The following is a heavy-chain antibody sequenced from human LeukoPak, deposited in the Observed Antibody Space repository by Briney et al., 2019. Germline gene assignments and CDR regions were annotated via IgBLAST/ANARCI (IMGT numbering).Heavy chain of an antibody. Sequence: GASVKVSCKASGYTFNSYVINWVRQATGQGLEWMGWMNPNSGNTGYAQKFQGRVTMTKNNSITTVYMELSSLRSEDTAVYYCARALSWTTESYYYMDVWGKGTTVTVSS. CDR3: ARALSWTTESYYYMDV. D-gene: IGHD3/OR15-3a*01. CDR2: MNPNSGNT. J-gene: IGHJ6*03. V-gene: IGHV1-8*01. CDR1: GYTFNSYV.